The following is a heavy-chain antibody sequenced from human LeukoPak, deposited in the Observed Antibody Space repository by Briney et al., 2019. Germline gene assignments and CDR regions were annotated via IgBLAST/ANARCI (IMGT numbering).Heavy chain of an antibody. CDR2: ISWKSGSI. CDR1: GFIFDDYA. V-gene: IGHV3-9*01. CDR3: AKDIGYSGYDKYYFDY. D-gene: IGHD5-12*01. Sequence: GGSLRLSCAASGFIFDDYAMHWVRQAPGKGLEWVSGISWKSGSIGYADSVKGRFTISRDNAKNSLYLQMNSLRPEDTALYYCAKDIGYSGYDKYYFDYWGQGTLVIVSS. J-gene: IGHJ4*02.